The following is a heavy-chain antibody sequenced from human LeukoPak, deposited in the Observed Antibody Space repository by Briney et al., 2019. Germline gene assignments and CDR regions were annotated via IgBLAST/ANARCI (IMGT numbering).Heavy chain of an antibody. Sequence: NPSETLSLTCTVSGGSISSSSYYWGWIRQPPGKGLEWIGSIYYSGSTYYNPSLKSRVTISVDTSKNQFSLKLSSVTAADTAVYYCARARFRAYSGYDPKFDYWGQGALVTVSS. CDR2: IYYSGST. J-gene: IGHJ4*02. CDR1: GGSISSSSYY. V-gene: IGHV4-39*07. CDR3: ARARFRAYSGYDPKFDY. D-gene: IGHD5-12*01.